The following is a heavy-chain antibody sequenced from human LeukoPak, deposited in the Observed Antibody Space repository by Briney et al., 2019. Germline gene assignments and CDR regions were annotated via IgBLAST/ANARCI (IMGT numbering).Heavy chain of an antibody. CDR1: GYSFTSYW. D-gene: IGHD2-15*01. Sequence: GESLKISCKGSGYSFTSYWIGWVRQMPGKGLEWMGIIYPGDSDTRYSPSFQGQVTISADKSISTAYLQWSSPKASDTAMYYCASQPSDCSGGSCYSRWFDPWGQGTLVTVSS. J-gene: IGHJ5*02. CDR3: ASQPSDCSGGSCYSRWFDP. CDR2: IYPGDSDT. V-gene: IGHV5-51*01.